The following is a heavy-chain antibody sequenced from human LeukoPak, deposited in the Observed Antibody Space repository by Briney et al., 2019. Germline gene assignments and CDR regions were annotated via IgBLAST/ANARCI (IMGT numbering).Heavy chain of an antibody. D-gene: IGHD3-10*01. CDR2: INHSGST. V-gene: IGHV4-34*01. CDR1: GGSFSGYY. Sequence: SETLSRTGAGYGGSFSGYYWSWIRQPPGKGLEWSGEINHSGSTNYNPSLKSRVTISVDTSKNQFSVKLSSVPAADTAVYYCAREGLFVGRYGSERHRFHPWRQGPLVSVSS. J-gene: IGHJ5*02. CDR3: AREGLFVGRYGSERHRFHP.